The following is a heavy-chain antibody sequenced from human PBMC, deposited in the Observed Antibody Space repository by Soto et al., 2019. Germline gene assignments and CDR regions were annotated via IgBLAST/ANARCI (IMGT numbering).Heavy chain of an antibody. CDR3: AAVLVGGEDI. Sequence: QIQLVQSGPEVKKPGASVKVSCKASAFTADSHGISWVRQAPGQGLAWMGWFSLYQSNTKYAQNVQGTVNITIDRSTTTAFRDLMSLRLDDMAMYYCAAVLVGGEDIWGQGTMVTVSS. D-gene: IGHD2-8*02. CDR1: AFTADSHG. J-gene: IGHJ3*02. CDR2: FSLYQSNT. V-gene: IGHV1-18*03.